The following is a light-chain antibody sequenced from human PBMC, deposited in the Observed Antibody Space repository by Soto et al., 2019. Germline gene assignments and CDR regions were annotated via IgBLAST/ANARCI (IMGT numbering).Light chain of an antibody. CDR3: QQYNSYPWT. CDR2: DAS. V-gene: IGKV1-5*01. CDR1: QSISSW. J-gene: IGKJ1*01. Sequence: EIDMAQSPSTMSASAGGRVNINRRASQSISSWLAWYQQKPGKAPKLLIYDASSLESGVPSRFSGSVSGTEFTLTISSLQPDDFATCYCQQYNSYPWTFGQGTKVDIK.